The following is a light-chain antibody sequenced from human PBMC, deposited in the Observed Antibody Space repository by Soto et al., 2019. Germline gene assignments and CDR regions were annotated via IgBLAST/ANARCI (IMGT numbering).Light chain of an antibody. Sequence: EKVMTQSPATLSVSPGERATLSCRASQSVSKNLAWYQQKAGQAPRLLIFGASTRATGIPARFSGSGSGTEFTLTVSSLQSEDFAVYYCQQYNNWAYTFGQGTKLQIK. V-gene: IGKV3-15*01. CDR3: QQYNNWAYT. CDR1: QSVSKN. CDR2: GAS. J-gene: IGKJ2*01.